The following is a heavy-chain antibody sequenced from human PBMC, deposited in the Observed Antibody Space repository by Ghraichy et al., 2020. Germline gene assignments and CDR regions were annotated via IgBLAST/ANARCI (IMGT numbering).Heavy chain of an antibody. CDR2: ISGSGGST. D-gene: IGHD2-15*01. J-gene: IGHJ4*02. V-gene: IGHV3-23*01. CDR3: AKAPWGYCSGASCYYFDY. CDR1: GFTFSSNA. Sequence: GGSLRLSCAASGFTFSSNAMSWVRQAPGRGLEWVSAISGSGGSTYHADSVKGRFTISRDNSKNTLYLQMNSLRAEDTAVYYCAKAPWGYCSGASCYYFDYWGKGTLVTVSS.